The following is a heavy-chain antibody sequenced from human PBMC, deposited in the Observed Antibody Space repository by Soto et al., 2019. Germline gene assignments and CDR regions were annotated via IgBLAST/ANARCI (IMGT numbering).Heavy chain of an antibody. J-gene: IGHJ4*02. Sequence: SETLSLTCAVPGVSISSGNWWTWVRQSPQRGLEYIGEIFHDGTANYYPSFERRVAISVDTSKNQFSLKLTSVTAADTAIYFCARLVYDTRLNYMYFDFWGQGTLVTVSS. V-gene: IGHV4-4*02. CDR2: IFHDGTA. CDR3: ARLVYDTRLNYMYFDF. CDR1: GVSISSGNW. D-gene: IGHD3-10*01.